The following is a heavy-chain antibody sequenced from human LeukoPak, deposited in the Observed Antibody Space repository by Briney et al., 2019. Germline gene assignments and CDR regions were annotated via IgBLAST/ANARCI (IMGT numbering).Heavy chain of an antibody. Sequence: SQTLSLTCGISGDSISSNSAAWHWIRQSPSRGLEWLGRTYYRSKWYNDYAVSVKSRITISPDTSKNQFSLKLSSVTAADTAVYYCARHLVGYSSGWYLWFDPWGQGTLVTVSS. CDR1: GDSISSNSAA. CDR2: TYYRSKWYN. V-gene: IGHV6-1*01. D-gene: IGHD6-19*01. J-gene: IGHJ5*02. CDR3: ARHLVGYSSGWYLWFDP.